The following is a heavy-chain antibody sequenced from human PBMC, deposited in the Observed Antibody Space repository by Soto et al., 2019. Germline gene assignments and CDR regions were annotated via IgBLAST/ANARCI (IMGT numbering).Heavy chain of an antibody. CDR1: GGTFSNYP. CDR2: IIPIFGTT. V-gene: IGHV1-69*01. Sequence: VQLVQSGAEVKKPGSSVKVSCKASGGTFSNYPFIWVRQAPGQGLDWMGGIIPIFGTTDYGQRFQGRVTITAVESTNTAYMELSSLRSDDTAVYYCARGLYCGGGCYAHFDYWCQGTLVTVSS. J-gene: IGHJ4*02. D-gene: IGHD2-21*02. CDR3: ARGLYCGGGCYAHFDY.